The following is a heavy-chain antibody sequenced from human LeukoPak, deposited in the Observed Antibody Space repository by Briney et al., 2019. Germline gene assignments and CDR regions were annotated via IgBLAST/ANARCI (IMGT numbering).Heavy chain of an antibody. V-gene: IGHV1-18*01. CDR2: ISPYNSNT. J-gene: IGHJ3*02. Sequence: RASVKVSCKASGYTITNYVFSWVWQPPRQGQERMGWISPYNSNTNYAQKLQGRVTMTTDTSTSKVYMELRSLRSDDTAVYYCARAKGRWLESDAFDIWGQGTMVTVSS. D-gene: IGHD5-24*01. CDR3: ARAKGRWLESDAFDI. CDR1: GYTITNYV.